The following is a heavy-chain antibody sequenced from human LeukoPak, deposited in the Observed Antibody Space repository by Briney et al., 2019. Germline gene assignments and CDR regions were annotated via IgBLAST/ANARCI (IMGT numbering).Heavy chain of an antibody. V-gene: IGHV3-11*06. CDR3: ARVGATWYFQH. D-gene: IGHD1-26*01. CDR1: GFTFSDYY. Sequence: PGGSLRLSCAASGFTFSDYYLTWIRQAPGKGLEWVSYISSSSSDTNYADSVRGRFTISRDNANKSLYLQINSLRDEDTAVYYCARVGATWYFQHWGQGALVTVPS. J-gene: IGHJ1*01. CDR2: ISSSSSDT.